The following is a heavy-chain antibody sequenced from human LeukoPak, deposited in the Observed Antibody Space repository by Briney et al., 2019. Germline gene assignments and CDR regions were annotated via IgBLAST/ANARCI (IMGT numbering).Heavy chain of an antibody. CDR1: GFTFSDYY. Sequence: GGSLRLSCAASGFTFSDYYMSWIRQAPGKGLEWVSYISSSGSTIYYADSVKGRFTISRDNAKNSLYLQMNSLRAEDTAVYYCARPISYYDSSGSLRYWGQGTLVTVSS. CDR3: ARPISYYDSSGSLRY. V-gene: IGHV3-11*01. D-gene: IGHD3-22*01. J-gene: IGHJ4*02. CDR2: ISSSGSTI.